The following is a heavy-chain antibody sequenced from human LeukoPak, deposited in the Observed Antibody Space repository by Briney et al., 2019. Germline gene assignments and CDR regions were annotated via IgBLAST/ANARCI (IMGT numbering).Heavy chain of an antibody. J-gene: IGHJ3*02. D-gene: IGHD5-24*01. CDR3: ARHRDGYNSDGLSGYDAFDI. CDR2: IYPGDSDT. CDR1: GYSFTSYW. V-gene: IGHV5-51*01. Sequence: GESLKISCKGSGYSFTSYWIGWVRQMPGKGLEWMGIIYPGDSDTRYSPSFQGQVTISADKSISTAYLQWSSLKASDTAMYYCARHRDGYNSDGLSGYDAFDIWGQGTMVTVSS.